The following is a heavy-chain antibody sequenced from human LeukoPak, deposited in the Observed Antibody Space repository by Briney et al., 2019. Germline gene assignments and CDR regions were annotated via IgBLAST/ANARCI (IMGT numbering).Heavy chain of an antibody. CDR3: ARGDDDY. CDR2: ISYDGSNK. V-gene: IGHV3-30*03. Sequence: GGSLRLSCAASGFTFSSYGMHWVRQAPGKGLEWVAVISYDGSNKYYADSVKGRFTISRDNAKNSLYLQMNSLRAEDTAVYYCARGDDDYWGQGTLVTVSS. D-gene: IGHD2-21*02. CDR1: GFTFSSYG. J-gene: IGHJ4*02.